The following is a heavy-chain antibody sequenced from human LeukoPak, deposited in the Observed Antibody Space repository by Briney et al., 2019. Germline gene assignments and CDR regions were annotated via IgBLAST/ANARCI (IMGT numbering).Heavy chain of an antibody. Sequence: SETLSLTCTVSGASISSSSSHWGWIRQSPGEGLQWITSMSYSGATYSNPSLQSRVTISVATSKNQFSLKLYSVTAADTAVYYCARHCRAVLVVPVARGDYFDYLGQGTLVTVSS. CDR1: GASISSSSSH. V-gene: IGHV4-39*01. J-gene: IGHJ4*02. CDR2: MSYSGAT. CDR3: ARHCRAVLVVPVARGDYFDY. D-gene: IGHD2-21*01.